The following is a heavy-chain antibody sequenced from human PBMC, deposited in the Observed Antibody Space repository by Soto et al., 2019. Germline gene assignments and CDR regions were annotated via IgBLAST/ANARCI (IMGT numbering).Heavy chain of an antibody. CDR1: EFTFGTSW. Sequence: DVQLVESGGGLVQPGGSLRLSCAVSEFTFGTSWMTWVRQGPGKGLEWVANIKQDGGEKHYRESVRGRFSISRDNAKKSLYLEMNSLRAEDAAVYYCTAGSGWESDTWGQGTLVTVSS. CDR3: TAGSGWESDT. CDR2: IKQDGGEK. D-gene: IGHD6-19*01. J-gene: IGHJ5*02. V-gene: IGHV3-7*05.